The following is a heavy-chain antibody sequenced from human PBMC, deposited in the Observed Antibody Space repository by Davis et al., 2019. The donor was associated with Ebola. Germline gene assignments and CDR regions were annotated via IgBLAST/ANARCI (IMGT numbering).Heavy chain of an antibody. CDR2: IYWNNDK. J-gene: IGHJ4*02. V-gene: IGHV2-5*01. D-gene: IGHD6-25*01. Sequence: SGPTLVKPPQTLTLTCTFSGFSLSTSGVSVGWIRQPPGKALEWLAVIYWNNDKRYSPSLTARLTITKDTSKNQVVLSMTNMDPVDTGTYFCAHRGRTGGGFAPDYWGQGTLVTVSS. CDR1: GFSLSTSGVS. CDR3: AHRGRTGGGFAPDY.